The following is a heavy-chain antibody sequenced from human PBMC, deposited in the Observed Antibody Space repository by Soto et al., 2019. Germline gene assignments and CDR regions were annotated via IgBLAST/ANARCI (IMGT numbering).Heavy chain of an antibody. D-gene: IGHD6-13*01. CDR2: IIPFYNTL. J-gene: IGHJ4*02. V-gene: IGHV1-69*01. CDR3: ASGASRWYPYFFDS. CDR1: EGTFNSYA. Sequence: QAQVVQSGAEVRKPGSSVKVSCKASEGTFNSYAIAWVRQAPGQGLEWMGGIIPFYNTLNYAQKFQDRVTITADDSTNTVYMELSSLRSDDTAVYFCASGASRWYPYFFDSWAQGTLVTFSS.